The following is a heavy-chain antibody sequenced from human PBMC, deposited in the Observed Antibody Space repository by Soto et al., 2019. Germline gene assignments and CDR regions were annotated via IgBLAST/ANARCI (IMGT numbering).Heavy chain of an antibody. Sequence: QVQLQESGPGLVKPSQTLSLTCTVSGGSISSGGYYWTWIRQLPGKGLEWIGYIYYSGSTYYNPSIKSRVTISVDTSKNQFSMKLSSVPAAGTAVDYCARSVFPWGQGTLVTVSS. V-gene: IGHV4-31*03. CDR2: IYYSGST. J-gene: IGHJ5*02. CDR1: GGSISSGGYY. CDR3: ARSVFP.